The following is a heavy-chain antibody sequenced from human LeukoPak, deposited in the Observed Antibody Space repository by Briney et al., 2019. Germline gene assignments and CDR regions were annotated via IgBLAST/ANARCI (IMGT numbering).Heavy chain of an antibody. D-gene: IGHD3-22*01. CDR2: IFPGDSDA. V-gene: IGHV5-51*01. CDR3: ARRGYYDSSGYLGYFDL. J-gene: IGHJ2*01. CDR1: GYSFSTYW. Sequence: NLGESLKISCQGSGYSFSTYWIGWVRQMPGKGLEWMGIIFPGDSDATYSPSFQGQVTISADKSIGTAYLQWSSLKASDTAMYYCARRGYYDSSGYLGYFDLWGRGTLVTVSS.